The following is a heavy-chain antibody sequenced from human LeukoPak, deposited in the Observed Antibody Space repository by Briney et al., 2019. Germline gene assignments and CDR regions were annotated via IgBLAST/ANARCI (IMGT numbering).Heavy chain of an antibody. D-gene: IGHD3-9*01. V-gene: IGHV5-51*01. Sequence: KGGESLKISCKGFGYSFDNYWIAWVRQMPGKGLEWMGIIHLRDSLTYYSPSWQGQVIISDDKSISTAYLQWNSLTASDSGIYYCASARDGNFYWDYWAQGTLVTVAS. CDR2: IHLRDSLT. J-gene: IGHJ4*02. CDR3: ASARDGNFYWDY. CDR1: GYSFDNYW.